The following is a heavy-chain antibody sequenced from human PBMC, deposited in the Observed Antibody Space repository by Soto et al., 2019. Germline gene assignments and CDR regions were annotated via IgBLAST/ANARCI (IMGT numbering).Heavy chain of an antibody. J-gene: IGHJ5*02. CDR1: GASLSGFS. CDR2: IYATGTT. V-gene: IGHV4-4*07. Sequence: PSATLSLTYAVSGASLSGFSLSWIRKSPGKGLEWIGRIYATGTTDYNPSLKSRVMMSVDTSKKQFSLKLRSVTAADTAVYYCVRDGTKTLRDWFDPWGQG. D-gene: IGHD1-1*01. CDR3: VRDGTKTLRDWFDP.